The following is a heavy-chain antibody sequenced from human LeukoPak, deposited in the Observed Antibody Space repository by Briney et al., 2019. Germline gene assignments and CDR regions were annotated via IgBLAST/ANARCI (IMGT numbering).Heavy chain of an antibody. Sequence: PGGSLRLSCAASGFTFSSYGMQWVRQAPGKGLEWVAVIWYDGSNKYYAASVKGRFTISRDNSKNTLYLQMNSLRAEDTAVYYCARDAPPLRFFEWPIGVDYWGQGTLVTVSS. J-gene: IGHJ4*02. CDR3: ARDAPPLRFFEWPIGVDY. CDR2: IWYDGSNK. V-gene: IGHV3-33*01. D-gene: IGHD3-3*01. CDR1: GFTFSSYG.